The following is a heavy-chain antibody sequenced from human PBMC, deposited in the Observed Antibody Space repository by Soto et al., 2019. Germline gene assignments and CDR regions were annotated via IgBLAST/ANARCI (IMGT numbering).Heavy chain of an antibody. V-gene: IGHV3-23*01. D-gene: IGHD5-18*01. CDR3: AKDSVDTAMVTGWPYYGMDV. Sequence: GGFLRLSCAASGFTFSSYAMSWVRQAPGKGLEWVSAISGSGGSTYYADSVKGRFTISRDNSKNTLYLQMNSLRAEDTAVYYCAKDSVDTAMVTGWPYYGMDVWGQGTTVTVSS. CDR2: ISGSGGST. J-gene: IGHJ6*02. CDR1: GFTFSSYA.